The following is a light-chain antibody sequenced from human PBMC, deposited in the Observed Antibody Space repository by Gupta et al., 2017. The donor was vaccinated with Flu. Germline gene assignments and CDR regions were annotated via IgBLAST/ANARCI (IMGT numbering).Light chain of an antibody. CDR1: QSISSY. V-gene: IGKV1-39*01. CDR3: QQSYSIPQT. CDR2: DAS. Sequence: IQMTQSPSLLSASVGDRVTITCRASQSISSYLNWHQQKPGKAPKLLIYDASSLQSGVPSMFSGSGSGTDFTLTISSLQPEDFATYYCQQSYSIPQTFGQGTKVEIK. J-gene: IGKJ1*01.